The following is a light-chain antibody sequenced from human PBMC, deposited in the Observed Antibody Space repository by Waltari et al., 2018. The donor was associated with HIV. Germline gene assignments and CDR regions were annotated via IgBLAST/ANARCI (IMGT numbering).Light chain of an antibody. CDR2: DAS. V-gene: IGKV3-20*01. CDR3: QQYVSSPWT. Sequence: VLTQSPGTLPLCPGERATLSCRASRSLSNSYLAWDQQKPGQAPRLLIYDASSRATGIPDKSGGSGSGTDFHLTISKLWPECFVVYHCQQYVSSPWTFGQGTKVESK. J-gene: IGKJ1*01. CDR1: RSLSNSY.